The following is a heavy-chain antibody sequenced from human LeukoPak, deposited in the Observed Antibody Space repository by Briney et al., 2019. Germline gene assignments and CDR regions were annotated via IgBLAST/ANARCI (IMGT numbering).Heavy chain of an antibody. D-gene: IGHD1-26*01. J-gene: IGHJ4*02. CDR3: ARAQEGSYYSHYFDY. V-gene: IGHV3-48*03. CDR1: GFTFSSYE. Sequence: PGGSLRLSCAASGFTFSSYEMNWVRQAPGKGLEWVSYISSSGSTIYYADSVKGRFTISRDNAKNSLYLQMNSLRAEDTAVYYCARAQEGSYYSHYFDYWRQGTLVTVSS. CDR2: ISSSGSTI.